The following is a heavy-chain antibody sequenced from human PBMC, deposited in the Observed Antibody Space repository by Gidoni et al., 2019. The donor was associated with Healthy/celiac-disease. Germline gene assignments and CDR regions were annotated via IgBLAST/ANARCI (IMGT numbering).Heavy chain of an antibody. CDR2: ISGSGGST. D-gene: IGHD6-13*01. CDR1: GFTFSSYA. Sequence: EVQLLESGGGLVQPGGSLRLSCAASGFTFSSYAMSWVRQAPGKGLEWVSAISGSGGSTYYADSVKGRFTISRDNSKNTLYLQMNSLRAEDTAVYYCAKERAIAAAGTSDAFDIWGQGTMVTVSS. CDR3: AKERAIAAAGTSDAFDI. J-gene: IGHJ3*02. V-gene: IGHV3-23*01.